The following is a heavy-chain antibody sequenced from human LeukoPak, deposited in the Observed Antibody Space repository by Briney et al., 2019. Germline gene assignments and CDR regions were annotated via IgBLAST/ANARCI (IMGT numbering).Heavy chain of an antibody. V-gene: IGHV3-21*01. CDR1: GFTFSTYS. CDR2: ISSSSSYI. D-gene: IGHD6-19*01. CDR3: AREYSSGWYDY. Sequence: PGGSLRLSCAASGFTFSTYSMNWVRQAPGKGLEWVSSISSSSSYIYYADSVKGRFTISRENAKNSLYLQMNSLRAEDTAVYYCAREYSSGWYDYWGQGTLVTVSS. J-gene: IGHJ4*02.